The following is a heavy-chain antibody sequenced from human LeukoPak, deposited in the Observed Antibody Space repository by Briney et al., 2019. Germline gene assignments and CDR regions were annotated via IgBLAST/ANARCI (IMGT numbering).Heavy chain of an antibody. CDR3: ARGFAVVVVAAPYFFDY. CDR2: INHSGST. J-gene: IGHJ4*02. V-gene: IGHV4-34*01. D-gene: IGHD2-15*01. Sequence: SETLSLTCAVYGGAFSGYYWSWIRQPPGKGLEWIGEINHSGSTNYNPSLKSRVTISVDTSKNQFSLKLSSVTAADTAVYYCARGFAVVVVAAPYFFDYWGQGTLVTVSS. CDR1: GGAFSGYY.